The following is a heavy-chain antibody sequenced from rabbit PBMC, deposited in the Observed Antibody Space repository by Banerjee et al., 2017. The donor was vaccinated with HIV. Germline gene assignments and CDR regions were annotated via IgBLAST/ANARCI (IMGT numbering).Heavy chain of an antibody. CDR3: ARGDAGSSWGLDL. J-gene: IGHJ4*01. D-gene: IGHD4-2*01. V-gene: IGHV1S40*01. Sequence: GFSFSSRYYLCWVRQAPGKGPEWIGTIYAGSSGITDYASWVNGRFTISKTSSTTVTLQLNSLTAADTATYFCARGDAGSSWGLDLWGPGTLVTVS. CDR1: GFSFSSRYY. CDR2: IYAGSSGIT.